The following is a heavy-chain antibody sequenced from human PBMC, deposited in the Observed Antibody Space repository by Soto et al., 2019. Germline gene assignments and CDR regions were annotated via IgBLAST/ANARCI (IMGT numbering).Heavy chain of an antibody. CDR3: AKGVAGTYYYYGMDV. CDR2: ISYDGSNK. J-gene: IGHJ6*02. D-gene: IGHD6-19*01. V-gene: IGHV3-30*18. CDR1: GFTFSSYG. Sequence: QVQLVESGGGVVQPGRSLRLSCAASGFTFSSYGMHWVRQAPGKGLEWVAVISYDGSNKYYADSVKGRFTISRDNSKNTLYLQMNCLRAEDTAVYYCAKGVAGTYYYYGMDVWGQGTTVTVSS.